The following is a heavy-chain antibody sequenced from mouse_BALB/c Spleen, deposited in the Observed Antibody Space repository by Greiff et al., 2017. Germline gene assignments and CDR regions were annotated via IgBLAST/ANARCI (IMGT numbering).Heavy chain of an antibody. J-gene: IGHJ4*01. D-gene: IGHD1-1*01. CDR1: GYTFTSYW. CDR2: INPSTGYT. V-gene: IGHV1-4*01. Sequence: QVQLQQSGAELVRPGASVKMSCKASGYTFTSYWMHWVKQRPGQGLEWIGYINPSTGYTEYNQKFKDKATLTADKSSSTAYMQLSSLTSEDSAVYYCARLLLYYAMDYWGQGTSVTVSS. CDR3: ARLLLYYAMDY.